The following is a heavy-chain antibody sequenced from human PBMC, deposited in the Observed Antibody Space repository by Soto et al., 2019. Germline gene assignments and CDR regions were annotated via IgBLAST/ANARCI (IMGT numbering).Heavy chain of an antibody. CDR2: IYYSVST. CDR3: ARHFSVDYFDY. Sequence: PSETLSLTCTVSGGSISSYYWSWIRQPPGKGLEWIGYIYYSVSTNYNPSLKSRVTISVDTSKNQFSLKLSSVTAADTAVYYCARHFSVDYFDYWGQGALVTVSS. J-gene: IGHJ4*02. CDR1: GGSISSYY. V-gene: IGHV4-59*08.